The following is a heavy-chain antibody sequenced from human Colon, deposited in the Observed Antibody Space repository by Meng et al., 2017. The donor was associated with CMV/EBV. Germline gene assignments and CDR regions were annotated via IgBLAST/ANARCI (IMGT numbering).Heavy chain of an antibody. J-gene: IGHJ4*02. CDR1: GFTFSSYG. V-gene: IGHV3-33*06. Sequence: GESLKISCAASGFTFSSYGMHWVRQAPGKGLEWVAVIWYDGSNKYYADSVKGRFTISRDNSKNTLYLQMNSLRAEDTAVYYCAKDLAGGYVSGYEGLDSWGQGTLVTVSS. CDR3: AKDLAGGYVSGYEGLDS. CDR2: IWYDGSNK. D-gene: IGHD3-9*01.